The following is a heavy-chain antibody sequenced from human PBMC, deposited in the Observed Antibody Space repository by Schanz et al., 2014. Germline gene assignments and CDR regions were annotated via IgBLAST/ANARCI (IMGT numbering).Heavy chain of an antibody. CDR3: AKDPSHGDYDYYFDY. D-gene: IGHD3-22*01. CDR1: GFTFSSYS. Sequence: EVQLVESGGGLVKPGGSLRLSCAASGFTFSSYSMNWVRQAPGKGLEWVSAISGSGGSTYYADSVKGRFTISRDNSKNTLYLQMNSLRAEDTAVYYCAKDPSHGDYDYYFDYWGQGTLVTVSS. CDR2: ISGSGGST. J-gene: IGHJ4*02. V-gene: IGHV3-23*04.